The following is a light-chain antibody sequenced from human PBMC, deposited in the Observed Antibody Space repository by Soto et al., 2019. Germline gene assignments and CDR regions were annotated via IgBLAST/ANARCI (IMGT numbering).Light chain of an antibody. CDR1: QGISSY. Sequence: DIQLTQSPSFLSASVGDRVTITCRASQGISSYLAWYQQKPGKAPKLLIYAASTLQSGVPSRFSGSGSGTEFTLTISSLQPEDFATYYCQQLNSYPQGFGPGTEVDIK. V-gene: IGKV1-9*01. J-gene: IGKJ3*01. CDR2: AAS. CDR3: QQLNSYPQG.